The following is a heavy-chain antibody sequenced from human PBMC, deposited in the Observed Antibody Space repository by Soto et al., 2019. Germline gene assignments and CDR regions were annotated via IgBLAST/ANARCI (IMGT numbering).Heavy chain of an antibody. CDR1: FGSHRRGGFL. D-gene: IGHD2-2*02. V-gene: IGHV4-31*03. CDR3: ARDPQQIVHCSSTSCYNYGMDV. J-gene: IGHJ6*02. CDR2: IYYSGST. Sequence: TLSPTPPVSFGSHRRGGFLWGWVPHHPREGLAGGGYIYYSGSTYYNPSLKSRVTISVDTSKNQFSLKLSSVTAADTAVYYCARDPQQIVHCSSTSCYNYGMDVWGQGTTVTVSS.